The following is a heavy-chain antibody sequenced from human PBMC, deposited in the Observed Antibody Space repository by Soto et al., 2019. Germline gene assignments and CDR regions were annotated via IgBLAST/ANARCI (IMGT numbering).Heavy chain of an antibody. V-gene: IGHV4-59*01. CDR2: IYYSGST. D-gene: IGHD6-13*01. CDR3: ARDSTSAAGTIWFDP. Sequence: SETLSLTCTVSGGSISSYYWSWIRQPPGKGLEWIGYIYYSGSTNYNPSLKSRVTISVDTSKNQFSLKLSSVTAADTAVYYCARDSTSAAGTIWFDPWGQGTMVTVYS. CDR1: GGSISSYY. J-gene: IGHJ5*02.